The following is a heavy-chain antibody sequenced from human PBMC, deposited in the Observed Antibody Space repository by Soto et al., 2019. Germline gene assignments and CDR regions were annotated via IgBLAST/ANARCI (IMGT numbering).Heavy chain of an antibody. CDR3: ARGIEVATIPDAFDI. J-gene: IGHJ3*02. CDR1: GGTLSSYA. V-gene: IGHV1-69*01. CDR2: IIPIFGTA. D-gene: IGHD5-12*01. Sequence: QVQLVKSGAEVKKPGSSVKVSCKASGGTLSSYAISWVRQAPGQGLEWMGGIIPIFGTANYAQKFQGRVTITADESTSTAYMELSSLRYEDTGVYYCARGIEVATIPDAFDIWGQGTMVTVSS.